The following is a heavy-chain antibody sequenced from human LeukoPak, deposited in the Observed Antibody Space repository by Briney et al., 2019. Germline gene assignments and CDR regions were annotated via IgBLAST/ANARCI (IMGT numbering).Heavy chain of an antibody. D-gene: IGHD2-15*01. CDR1: GGSISSYY. J-gene: IGHJ5*02. CDR2: IYYSGST. CDR3: ARDLGYCSGGSCYTSWFDP. V-gene: IGHV4-59*01. Sequence: SETLSLTCTVSGGSISSYYWSWLRQPPGKGLERIGYIYYSGSTNYNPSVKRRVTISVDTSKNQCSLKLSSVTAADTAVYYCARDLGYCSGGSCYTSWFDPWGQGTLVTVSS.